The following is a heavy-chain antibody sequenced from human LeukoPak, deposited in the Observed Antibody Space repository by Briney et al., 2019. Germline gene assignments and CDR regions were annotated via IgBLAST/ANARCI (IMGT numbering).Heavy chain of an antibody. J-gene: IGHJ3*02. CDR2: INHSGRT. Sequence: PSETLSLTCAVYGGSFSGYYWSWIRQPPGKGLEWIGEINHSGRTNYNPSLKRRVTISVDTSKNQFSLKLSSVTAADTAVYYCATSYSSWYYAFDIWGQGTMVTVSS. V-gene: IGHV4-34*01. CDR3: ATSYSSWYYAFDI. D-gene: IGHD6-13*01. CDR1: GGSFSGYY.